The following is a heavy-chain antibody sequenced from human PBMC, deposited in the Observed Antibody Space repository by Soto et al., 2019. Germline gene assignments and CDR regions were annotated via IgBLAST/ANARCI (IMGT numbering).Heavy chain of an antibody. CDR3: ARGGGVLRFLEWSQSWFDP. J-gene: IGHJ5*02. CDR2: INNSGST. Sequence: QVQLQQWGAGLLKPSETLSLTCAVYGGSFSGYYWSWIRQPPGKGLEWFGEINNSGSTTYNPSLRSRVTISVDTSKNQFFLKLSSVTAADTAVYYCARGGGVLRFLEWSQSWFDPWGQGTLVTVSS. CDR1: GGSFSGYY. D-gene: IGHD3-3*01. V-gene: IGHV4-34*02.